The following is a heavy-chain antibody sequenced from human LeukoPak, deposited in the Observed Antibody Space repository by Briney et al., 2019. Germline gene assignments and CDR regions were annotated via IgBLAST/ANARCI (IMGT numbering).Heavy chain of an antibody. J-gene: IGHJ3*02. D-gene: IGHD1-26*01. V-gene: IGHV4-4*07. CDR1: GGSISSYY. Sequence: PSETLSLTCTVSGGSISSYYWSWIRQPAGKGLEWIGRIYTSGSTNCNPSLKSRVTMSVDPSKNQFSLKLSSVTATDTAVYYCARDLVRGSYKKKDAFDIWGQGTMVTVSS. CDR3: ARDLVRGSYKKKDAFDI. CDR2: IYTSGST.